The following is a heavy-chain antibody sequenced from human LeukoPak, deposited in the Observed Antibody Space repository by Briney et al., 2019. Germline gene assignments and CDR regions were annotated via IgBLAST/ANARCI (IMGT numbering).Heavy chain of an antibody. CDR1: GFTFSNYW. CDR2: INQDGSEK. D-gene: IGHD2-15*01. Sequence: PGGSLRLSCAASGFTFSNYWMSWVRQAPGKGLEWVANINQDGSEKYYVDSVKGRFTISRDNAKNSLYLQMNSLRAEDTAVDYCAKYCSGGTCYYNMDVWGTRTTVTVSS. V-gene: IGHV3-7*01. CDR3: AKYCSGGTCYYNMDV. J-gene: IGHJ6*03.